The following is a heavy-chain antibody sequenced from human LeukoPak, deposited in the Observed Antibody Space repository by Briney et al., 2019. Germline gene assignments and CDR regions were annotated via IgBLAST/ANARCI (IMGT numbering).Heavy chain of an antibody. J-gene: IGHJ4*02. CDR3: ARHSDYGDYLFDY. CDR2: IYYSGTT. D-gene: IGHD4-17*01. CDR1: GGSISSGSYY. Sequence: PSETLSLTCTVSGGSISSGSYYWGWIRQPPGKGLEWIGSIYYSGTTYYNPSLKSRVTISVDTSKNQFSLNLSSVTAADTAVYYCARHSDYGDYLFDYWSQGTLVTVSS. V-gene: IGHV4-39*01.